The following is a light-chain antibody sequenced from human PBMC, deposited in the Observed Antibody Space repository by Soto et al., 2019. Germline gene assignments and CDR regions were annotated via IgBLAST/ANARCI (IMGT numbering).Light chain of an antibody. CDR3: MQGVYWPPGRA. J-gene: IGKJ1*01. CDR1: RSLLYSDGNTY. V-gene: IGKV2-30*01. Sequence: DVVMTQSPLSLPVTLGQPASISCRSSRSLLYSDGNTYWNWFQQRPGQPPRRLIYKVSNRDSGVPDRFSGSGSHTDFTLKIIRVEAEDVGVYYCMQGVYWPPGRAFGQGTKVEIK. CDR2: KVS.